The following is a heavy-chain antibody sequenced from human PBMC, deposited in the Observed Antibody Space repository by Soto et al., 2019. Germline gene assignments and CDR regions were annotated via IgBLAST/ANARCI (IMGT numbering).Heavy chain of an antibody. CDR2: SSYDGRET. Sequence: GGSLRLSCAASDFDFSSYGIHWVRQAPGKGLEWVAASSYDGRETFYADSAKGRFTVSKEMSKNTAFLQMNALRHEDTAVYFCARDSGWPILNFDNWGQGTPVTVSS. CDR3: ARDSGWPILNFDN. CDR1: DFDFSSYG. D-gene: IGHD3-10*01. J-gene: IGHJ4*02. V-gene: IGHV3-30*03.